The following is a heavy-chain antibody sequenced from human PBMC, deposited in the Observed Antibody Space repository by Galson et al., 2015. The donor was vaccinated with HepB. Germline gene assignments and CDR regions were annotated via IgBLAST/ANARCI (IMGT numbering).Heavy chain of an antibody. CDR1: GGSFSSDY. CDR2: INHSGST. V-gene: IGHV4-34*01. J-gene: IGHJ6*03. CDR3: ARERITMVRGATRYHYYMDV. Sequence: ETLSLTCAVYGGSFSSDYWTWIRQPPGRGLEWIGDINHSGSTNYKPSLKSRVTISVDTSKNQFSLKLRSVTAADTAIYYCARERITMVRGATRYHYYMDVWGKGTTVTVSS. D-gene: IGHD3-10*01.